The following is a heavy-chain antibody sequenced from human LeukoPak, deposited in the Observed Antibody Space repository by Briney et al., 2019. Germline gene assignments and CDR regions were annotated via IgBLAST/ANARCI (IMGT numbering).Heavy chain of an antibody. CDR1: GYTFTSYY. Sequence: ASVKVSCKASGYTFTSYYMHWVRQAPGQGLEWMGWINPYSGNTNYAQKFQGWVTMTRDTSISTAYMELSRLRSDDPAVYYCARENLNYYILTRYHTTWFVPWGQRTLVTVSS. CDR2: INPYSGNT. J-gene: IGHJ5*02. CDR3: ARENLNYYILTRYHTTWFVP. D-gene: IGHD3-9*01. V-gene: IGHV1-2*04.